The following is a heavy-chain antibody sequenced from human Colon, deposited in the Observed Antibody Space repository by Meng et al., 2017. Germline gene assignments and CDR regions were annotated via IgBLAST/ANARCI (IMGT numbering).Heavy chain of an antibody. V-gene: IGHV4-34*01. CDR3: ARGGNIVMALAKPFDA. J-gene: IGHJ4*02. D-gene: IGHD2-21*01. CDR1: GGSFSGYY. CDR2: INYRRTI. Sequence: QVQLQQWGAGLLKPSETLSLTCAVYGGSFSGYYWNWIRQTPGKGLEWIGVINYRRTINYNPSLKSRVTISVDTSKNQILLKLTSVTAADTAKYYCARGGNIVMALAKPFDAWGQGTLVTVSS.